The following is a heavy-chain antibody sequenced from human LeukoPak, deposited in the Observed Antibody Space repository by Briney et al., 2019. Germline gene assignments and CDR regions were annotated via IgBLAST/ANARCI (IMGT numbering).Heavy chain of an antibody. CDR3: AREGSISYSSFRGSFSPVGPQEDYFDY. D-gene: IGHD6-6*01. J-gene: IGHJ4*02. Sequence: PSETLSLTCTVSGGSISSYYWSWTRQPPGKGLEWIGYIYYSGSTNYNPSLKSRVTISVDTSKNQFSLQLNSVTPEDTAVYYCAREGSISYSSFRGSFSPVGPQEDYFDYWGQGTLVTVSS. CDR1: GGSISSYY. V-gene: IGHV4-59*12. CDR2: IYYSGST.